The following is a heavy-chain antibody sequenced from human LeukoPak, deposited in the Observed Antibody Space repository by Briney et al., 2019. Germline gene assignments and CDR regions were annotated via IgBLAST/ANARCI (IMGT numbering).Heavy chain of an antibody. CDR2: IYYSGST. CDR1: GGSISSGGYY. V-gene: IGHV4-31*03. J-gene: IGHJ6*02. Sequence: SQTLSLTCTVSGGSISSGGYYWSWIRQHPGKGLEWIGYIYYSGSTYYNPSLKSRVAISVDTSKNQFSLKLGSVTAADTAVYYCARGGGPGLRYFDWHPGYYYGMDVWGQGTTVTVSS. D-gene: IGHD3-9*01. CDR3: ARGGGPGLRYFDWHPGYYYGMDV.